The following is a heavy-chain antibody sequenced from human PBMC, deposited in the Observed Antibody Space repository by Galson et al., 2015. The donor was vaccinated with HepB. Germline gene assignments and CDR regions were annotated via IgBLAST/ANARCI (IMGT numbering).Heavy chain of an antibody. D-gene: IGHD1-26*01. CDR3: ASGGSYVGGFDY. CDR2: INPGNGDT. Sequence: SVKVSSKASGYTFISSAMHWVRQAPGQRLEWMGWINPGNGDTQYSQTFQGRVTITRDTSASTGYMELSSLRSEDTAVYYCASGGSYVGGFDYWGQGTLVTVSS. CDR1: GYTFISSA. V-gene: IGHV1-3*01. J-gene: IGHJ4*02.